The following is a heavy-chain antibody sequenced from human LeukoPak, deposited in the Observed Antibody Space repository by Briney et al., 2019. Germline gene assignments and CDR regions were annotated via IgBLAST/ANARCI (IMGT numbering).Heavy chain of an antibody. J-gene: IGHJ4*02. V-gene: IGHV4-39*07. CDR2: IYYSGST. CDR1: GGSISSSSYY. CDR3: ARARGIVVVTALFDY. Sequence: SETLSLTCTVSGGSISSSSYYWGWIRQLPGKGLEWIGSIYYSGSTYYNPSLKSRVTISVDTSKNQFSLKLSSVTAADTAVYYCARARGIVVVTALFDYWGQGTLVTVSS. D-gene: IGHD2-21*02.